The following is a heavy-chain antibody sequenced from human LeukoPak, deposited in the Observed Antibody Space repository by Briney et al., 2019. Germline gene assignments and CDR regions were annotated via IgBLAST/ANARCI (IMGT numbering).Heavy chain of an antibody. CDR1: GYIFPGYD. J-gene: IGHJ4*02. CDR2: ISVYNGKT. V-gene: IGHV1-18*01. CDR3: ARRNVDTANDYFDY. Sequence: GASVKVSRKASGYIFPGYDISWVRQAPGQGLEWVGWISVYNGKTNYAQKFQGRVTMTTDTSTSTAYIELRSLRSDDTAVYYCARRNVDTANDYFDYWAREPWSPSPQ. D-gene: IGHD5-18*01.